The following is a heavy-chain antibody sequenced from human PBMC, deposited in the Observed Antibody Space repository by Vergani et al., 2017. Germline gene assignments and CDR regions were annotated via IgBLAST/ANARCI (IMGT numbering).Heavy chain of an antibody. CDR1: GYSFTSYW. D-gene: IGHD6-13*01. CDR2: IYPGDSDT. Sequence: EVQLVQSGAEVKKPGESLKISCKGSGYSFTSYWIGWVRQMPGKGLEWMGIIYPGDSDTRYSPSFQGQVTISADKSISTAYLQWSSLKASDTAMYYCAREYSSSWPGFGYYYYYGMDVWGQGTTVTVSS. V-gene: IGHV5-51*01. CDR3: AREYSSSWPGFGYYYYYGMDV. J-gene: IGHJ6*02.